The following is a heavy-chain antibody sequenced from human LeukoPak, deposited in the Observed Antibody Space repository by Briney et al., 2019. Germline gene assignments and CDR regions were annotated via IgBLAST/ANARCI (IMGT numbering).Heavy chain of an antibody. J-gene: IGHJ4*02. CDR2: INTDGSIT. D-gene: IGHD7-27*01. CDR3: AHDPNWEMDY. CDR1: GFTFSTYL. V-gene: IGHV3-74*01. Sequence: PGGSLRLSCAASGFTFSTYLMHWVRQAPGKGLVWVSRINTDGSITTYADSVKGRFTISRDNAKNTLYLQMNSLRAEDTALYYCAHDPNWEMDYWGQGVLVTVSS.